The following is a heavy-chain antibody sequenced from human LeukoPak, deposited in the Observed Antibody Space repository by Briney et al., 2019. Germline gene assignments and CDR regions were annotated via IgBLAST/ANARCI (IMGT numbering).Heavy chain of an antibody. D-gene: IGHD2-21*02. V-gene: IGHV1-8*01. Sequence: GSSVKVSCKASGYTFTSFDINWVRQATGQGLEWMGWMNPNTGNTGYAQKFRGRVTMTRNTSIRTAYMELSSLSSEDTAVYYCARFVVVTAPYDYWGQGTLVTVSS. CDR1: GYTFTSFD. CDR3: ARFVVVTAPYDY. J-gene: IGHJ4*02. CDR2: MNPNTGNT.